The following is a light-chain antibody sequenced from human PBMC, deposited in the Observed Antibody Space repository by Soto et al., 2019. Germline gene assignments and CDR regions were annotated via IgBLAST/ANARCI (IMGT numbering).Light chain of an antibody. V-gene: IGLV2-23*01. CDR2: EGS. CDR3: CSSAGSSTVL. Sequence: QSALTQPASVSGSPGQSITISCTGTSSDVGSYNIVSWYQQHPGEAPKVMIYEGSKRPSGVSNRFSGSKSGNTADLTISGLQAEDEADYYCCSSAGSSTVLFGGGTKLTVL. CDR1: SSDVGSYNI. J-gene: IGLJ2*01.